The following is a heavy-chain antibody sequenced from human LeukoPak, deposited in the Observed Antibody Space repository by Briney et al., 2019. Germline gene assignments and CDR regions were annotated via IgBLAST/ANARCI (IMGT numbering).Heavy chain of an antibody. Sequence: GASVKVSCKASGYTFTRYGISWVRQAPGQGLEWMGWISAYNGNTNYAQKLQGRVTMTTDTSTSTAYMELRSLRSDDTAVYYCARDRTYYDILTGYVDLDYWGQGTLVTVSS. V-gene: IGHV1-18*04. CDR2: ISAYNGNT. J-gene: IGHJ4*02. CDR3: ARDRTYYDILTGYVDLDY. CDR1: GYTFTRYG. D-gene: IGHD3-9*01.